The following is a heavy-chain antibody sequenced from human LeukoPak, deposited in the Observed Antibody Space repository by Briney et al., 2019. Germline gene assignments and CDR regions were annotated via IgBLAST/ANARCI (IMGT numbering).Heavy chain of an antibody. Sequence: GGSLRLSCAASGFDFSVYSMNWVSQAPGKGLEWISYITSDRNTIYYADSVRGRFTISRDNAKKSVYLELSNLRADDTAMYYCARSTEWFADYWGQGTLVTVSS. CDR1: GFDFSVYS. V-gene: IGHV3-48*01. D-gene: IGHD3-3*01. CDR3: ARSTEWFADY. J-gene: IGHJ4*02. CDR2: ITSDRNTI.